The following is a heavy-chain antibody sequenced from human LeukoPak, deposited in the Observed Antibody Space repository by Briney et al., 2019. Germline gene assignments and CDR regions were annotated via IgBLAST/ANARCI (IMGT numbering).Heavy chain of an antibody. CDR1: GGSISSSNW. CDR3: ARGEEILWFGELLHGWFDP. D-gene: IGHD3-10*01. CDR2: IYYSGST. J-gene: IGHJ5*02. V-gene: IGHV4-4*02. Sequence: PSGTLSLTCAVSGGSISSSNWWSWVRQPPGKGLEWIGYIYYSGSTNYNPSLKSRVTISVDTSKNQFSLKLSSVTAADTAVYYCARGEEILWFGELLHGWFDPWGQGTLVTVSS.